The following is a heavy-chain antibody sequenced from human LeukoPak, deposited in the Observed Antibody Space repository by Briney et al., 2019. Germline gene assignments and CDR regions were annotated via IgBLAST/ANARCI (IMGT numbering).Heavy chain of an antibody. D-gene: IGHD2-15*01. Sequence: RASVKVSCKVSGYTLSTYGLSWVRQAPGQGLEWMGWISVYNGNTNYAQKFQGRATMTTDTSTNTAYMELRSLTSDDTAVYYCARSGFQYCTSGSCVASDAWGQGTMVSVSS. CDR1: GYTLSTYG. CDR3: ARSGFQYCTSGSCVASDA. J-gene: IGHJ3*01. CDR2: ISVYNGNT. V-gene: IGHV1-18*01.